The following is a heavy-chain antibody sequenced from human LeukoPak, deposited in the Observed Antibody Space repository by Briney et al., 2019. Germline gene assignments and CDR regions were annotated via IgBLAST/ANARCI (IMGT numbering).Heavy chain of an antibody. CDR3: ARVRVLPDCSSTSCQGPWFDP. CDR2: IYYSGST. CDR1: GGSISSSSYY. Sequence: SETLSLTCTVSGGSISSSSYYWGWIRQPPGKGLEWIRSIYYSGSTYYNPSLKSRVTISVDTSKNQFSLKLSSVTAADTAVYYCARVRVLPDCSSTSCQGPWFDPWGQGTLVTVSS. V-gene: IGHV4-39*07. D-gene: IGHD2-2*01. J-gene: IGHJ5*02.